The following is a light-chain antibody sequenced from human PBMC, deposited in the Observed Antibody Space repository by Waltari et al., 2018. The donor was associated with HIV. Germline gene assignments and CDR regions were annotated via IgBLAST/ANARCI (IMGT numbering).Light chain of an antibody. CDR3: QQYNTYWT. Sequence: DIQMTQSPSTLSASVGDRVTITCRASTTISNWLAWYQQKPGKAPKLLIYKASSLKSGVPSRFSSSGSGTEFTLSISSLQPDDFATYYCQQYNTYWTFGQGTKVEI. CDR2: KAS. J-gene: IGKJ1*01. V-gene: IGKV1-5*03. CDR1: TTISNW.